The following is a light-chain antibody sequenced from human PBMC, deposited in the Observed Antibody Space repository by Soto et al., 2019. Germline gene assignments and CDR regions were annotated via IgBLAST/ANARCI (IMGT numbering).Light chain of an antibody. V-gene: IGKV3-15*01. CDR3: QQYNNWPLT. J-gene: IGKJ4*01. CDR2: GAS. Sequence: EIVMTQSPATLSLSPGERATLSCMASQSVSSYLAWYQQKPGQAPRLLIYGASTRATDIPARFSGSGSGTEFTLTISSLQSEDFALYYCQQYNNWPLTFGGGTKVDI. CDR1: QSVSSY.